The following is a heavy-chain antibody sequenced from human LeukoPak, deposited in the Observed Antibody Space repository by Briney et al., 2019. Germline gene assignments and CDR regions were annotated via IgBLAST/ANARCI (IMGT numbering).Heavy chain of an antibody. CDR2: ISAYNGDT. D-gene: IGHD5-12*01. Sequence: ASVKVSCKASGYTFTSYGINWVRQAPGQGLEWMGWISAYNGDTNYAQKLQGRVTMTTDTSTSTAYMELRSLRSDGTAVYYCARTSHYADIAATIPYGIYYFDYWGQGTLVTVSS. V-gene: IGHV1-18*01. CDR1: GYTFTSYG. CDR3: ARTSHYADIAATIPYGIYYFDY. J-gene: IGHJ4*02.